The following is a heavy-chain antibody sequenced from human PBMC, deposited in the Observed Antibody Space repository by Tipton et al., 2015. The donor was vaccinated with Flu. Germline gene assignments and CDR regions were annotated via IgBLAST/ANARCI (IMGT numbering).Heavy chain of an antibody. J-gene: IGHJ4*02. D-gene: IGHD2-2*01. CDR1: GGSISSYY. Sequence: TLSLTCTVSGGSISSYYWSWIRQPPGKGLEWIGYNYTSGSTNYNPSLKSRVTISVDTSKNQFSLKLSSVTAADTAVYYCARRCMVDCSSTSCYETGTICLDYWGQGTLVTVSS. CDR2: NYTSGST. V-gene: IGHV4-4*08. CDR3: ARRCMVDCSSTSCYETGTICLDY.